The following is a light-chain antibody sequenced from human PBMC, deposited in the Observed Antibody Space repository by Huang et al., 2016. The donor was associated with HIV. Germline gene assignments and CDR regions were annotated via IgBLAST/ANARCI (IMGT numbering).Light chain of an antibody. CDR2: AAS. V-gene: IGKV1-39*01. CDR3: QQTYSTLGT. CDR1: QSIRNY. Sequence: DIQMTQSPPSLSASVGDRVTITCRASQSIRNYLNWYQQKPGKAPNLLIYAASSLQSGVPSRFSGSGSGTDFTLTISSLQPEDFATYYCQQTYSTLGTFGQGTKVETK. J-gene: IGKJ2*01.